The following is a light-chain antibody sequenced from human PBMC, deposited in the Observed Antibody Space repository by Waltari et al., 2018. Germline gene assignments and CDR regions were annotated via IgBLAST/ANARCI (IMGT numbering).Light chain of an antibody. CDR2: KAS. Sequence: DIQLTQSPSTLSASVGDRVTLTCRASQDVTSWLAWYQQKPGKAPKLLIYKASTLAIGAPSRFSGTGSGTEFNITISSLQPDDFATYYCQQYNSYRTFGQGTKVEIK. J-gene: IGKJ1*01. CDR3: QQYNSYRT. CDR1: QDVTSW. V-gene: IGKV1-5*03.